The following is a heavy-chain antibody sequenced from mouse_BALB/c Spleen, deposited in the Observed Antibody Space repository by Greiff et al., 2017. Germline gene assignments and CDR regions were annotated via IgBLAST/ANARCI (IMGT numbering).Heavy chain of an antibody. CDR2: ISYSGST. V-gene: IGHV3-8*02. J-gene: IGHJ1*01. CDR3: ATTVVPSWYFDV. D-gene: IGHD1-1*01. Sequence: DVMLVESGPSLVKPSQTLSLTCSVTGDSITSGYWNWIRKFPGNKLEYMGYISYSGSTYYNPSLKSRISITRDTSKNQYYLQLNSVTTEDTATYYCATTVVPSWYFDVWGAGTTVTVSS. CDR1: GDSITSGY.